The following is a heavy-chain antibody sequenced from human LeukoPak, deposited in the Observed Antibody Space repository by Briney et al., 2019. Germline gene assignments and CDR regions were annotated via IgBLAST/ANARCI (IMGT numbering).Heavy chain of an antibody. J-gene: IGHJ4*02. V-gene: IGHV3-15*01. CDR1: GFTFSNAW. CDR3: TTAGYRDYLPHDY. Sequence: GGSLRLSCAASGFTFSNAWMSWVRQSPGKGLEWVGRIKSKTDGGTTDYAAPVKGRFTISRDDSKNTLYLQMNSLKTEDTAVYYCTTAGYRDYLPHDYWGQGTLVTVSS. D-gene: IGHD4-17*01. CDR2: IKSKTDGGTT.